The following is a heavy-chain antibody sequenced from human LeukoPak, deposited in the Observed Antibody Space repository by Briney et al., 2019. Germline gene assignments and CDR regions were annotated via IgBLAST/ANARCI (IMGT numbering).Heavy chain of an antibody. J-gene: IGHJ4*02. CDR3: ATKGLVAGYFDY. Sequence: PSETLSLTCAVYGGSFSGYYWGWIRQPPGEGLGWIGEINHSGSTNYNPSLKSRVTISVDTSKNQFSLKLSSVTAADTAVYYCATKGLVAGYFDYWGQGTLVTVSS. CDR1: GGSFSGYY. CDR2: INHSGST. D-gene: IGHD6-19*01. V-gene: IGHV4-34*01.